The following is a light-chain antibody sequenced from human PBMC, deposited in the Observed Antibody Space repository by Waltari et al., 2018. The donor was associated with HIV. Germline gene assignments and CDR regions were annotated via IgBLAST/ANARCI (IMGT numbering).Light chain of an antibody. CDR2: KVS. CDR3: MQGTHWRSYS. Sequence: VLLTQSPRSLPVTRGQPASISCRSNQSLVYTDANTYLHWFYQRPGQSPRRLIYKVSNRDSGVPDRFSGSGSGTDFTLTISGVEADDVGIYYCMQGTHWRSYSFGQGTKLEI. J-gene: IGKJ2*03. V-gene: IGKV2-30*01. CDR1: QSLVYTDANTY.